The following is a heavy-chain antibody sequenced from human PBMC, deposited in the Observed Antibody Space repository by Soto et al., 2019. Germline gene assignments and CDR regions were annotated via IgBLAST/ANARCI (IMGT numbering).Heavy chain of an antibody. J-gene: IGHJ4*02. V-gene: IGHV3-53*01. CDR2: IYSGGYT. D-gene: IGHD3-10*01. Sequence: EVQLVESGGGLIQPGGSLRLSCAVSGFTVSNNYMSWVRQAPGKGLEGVSVIYSGGYTAYGDSVKGRFTISRDNSKNTIYLQRKSRRADAPAFYYRARPPGGGGYWGQGTLVTVSS. CDR3: ARPPGGGGY. CDR1: GFTVSNNY.